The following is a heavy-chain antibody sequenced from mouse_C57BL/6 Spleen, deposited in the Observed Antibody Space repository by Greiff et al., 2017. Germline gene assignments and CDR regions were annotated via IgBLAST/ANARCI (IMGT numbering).Heavy chain of an antibody. Sequence: EVQLQQSGPVLVKPGASVKMSCKASGYTFTDYYMNWVQQSHGKSLEWIGVINPYNGGTSYNQKFKGKATLTVDKSSSTAYMELNSLTSEHSAVYYCARQDYYGSSYAMDYWGQGTSVTVSS. V-gene: IGHV1-19*01. D-gene: IGHD1-1*01. CDR2: INPYNGGT. CDR3: ARQDYYGSSYAMDY. J-gene: IGHJ4*01. CDR1: GYTFTDYY.